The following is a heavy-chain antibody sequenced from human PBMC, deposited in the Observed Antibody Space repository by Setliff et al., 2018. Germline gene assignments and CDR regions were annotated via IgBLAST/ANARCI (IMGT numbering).Heavy chain of an antibody. CDR2: MNPNKGNT. Sequence: ASVKVSCKASGYTFTSYDINWVRQATGQGLEWMGWMNPNKGNTGCVQKFQCRLTMTRNTSISTAYMELSSLRSDDTGVYYCATFVRGGTSRTSYYYYYMDFCSKGCTVTVSS. CDR3: ATFVRGGTSRTSYYYYYMDF. J-gene: IGHJ6*03. V-gene: IGHV1-8*01. D-gene: IGHD1-26*01. CDR1: GYTFTSYD.